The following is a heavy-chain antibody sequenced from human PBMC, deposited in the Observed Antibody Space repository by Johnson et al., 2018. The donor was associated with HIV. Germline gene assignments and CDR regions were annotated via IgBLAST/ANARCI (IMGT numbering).Heavy chain of an antibody. CDR1: GFTFSDYY. CDR3: TTPAGVVTAIRATYDAFDI. J-gene: IGHJ3*02. CDR2: ISSSGSTI. V-gene: IGHV3-11*01. Sequence: QVQLVESGGGLVKPGGSLRLSCAASGFTFSDYYMSWIRQAPGKGLEWVSYISSSGSTIYYADSVKGRFTISRDNAKNSLYLQMNSLKTEDTAVYYCTTPAGVVTAIRATYDAFDIWGQGTMVTVSS. D-gene: IGHD2-21*02.